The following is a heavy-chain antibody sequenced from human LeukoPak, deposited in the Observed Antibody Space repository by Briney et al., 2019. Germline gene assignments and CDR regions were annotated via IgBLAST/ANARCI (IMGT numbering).Heavy chain of an antibody. CDR1: GGTFSSYA. J-gene: IGHJ5*02. CDR3: ARDRGLLRFLEWSPFDP. V-gene: IGHV1-2*02. CDR2: INPNSGGT. D-gene: IGHD3-3*01. Sequence: ASVKVSCKASGGTFSSYAISWVRQAPGQGLEWMGWINPNSGGTNYAQKFQGRVTMTRDTSISTAYMELSRLRSDDTAVYYCARDRGLLRFLEWSPFDPWGQGTLVTVSS.